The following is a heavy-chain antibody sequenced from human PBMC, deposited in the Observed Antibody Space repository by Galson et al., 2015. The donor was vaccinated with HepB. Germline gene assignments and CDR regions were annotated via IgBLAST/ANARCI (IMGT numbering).Heavy chain of an antibody. CDR2: INGGDDST. CDR3: AKGGDYDFWSGQFDP. Sequence: SLRLSCAVSGFTFRVYAMTWVRQAPGKGLEWVSAINGGDDSTYYADSVKGRFTISRDNSQNTLYLQMNSLRAEDTAVYYCAKGGDYDFWSGQFDPWGQGTLVTVSS. J-gene: IGHJ5*02. CDR1: GFTFRVYA. V-gene: IGHV3-23*01. D-gene: IGHD3-3*01.